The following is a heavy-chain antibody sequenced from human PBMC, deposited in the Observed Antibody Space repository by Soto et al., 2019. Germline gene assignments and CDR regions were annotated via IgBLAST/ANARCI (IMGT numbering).Heavy chain of an antibody. Sequence: GGSLRLSCAASGFTFSTYWMSWVRQAPGKGLEWVANLNQDGSEKYYVDSVKGRFTISRDNAKNSLYLQMNSLRAEDTAVYYCAKAVVVPAMVTDFDYWGQGTLVTVSS. CDR1: GFTFSTYW. D-gene: IGHD5-18*01. CDR3: AKAVVVPAMVTDFDY. CDR2: LNQDGSEK. J-gene: IGHJ4*02. V-gene: IGHV3-7*03.